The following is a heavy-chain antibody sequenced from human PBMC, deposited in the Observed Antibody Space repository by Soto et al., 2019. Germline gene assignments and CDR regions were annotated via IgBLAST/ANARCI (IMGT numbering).Heavy chain of an antibody. CDR3: ARGGIPIDY. J-gene: IGHJ4*02. Sequence: ASVKVSCKTSGYTFTKFGLSWVRQAPGQGLELIGLIRAYSCXTXXXXXXXXXXXXGXDAXXSTXXXXXXXXXXXXTAVYYCARGGIPIDYWGQGTLVTVSS. V-gene: IGHV1-18*01. CDR1: GYTFTKFG. D-gene: IGHD3-16*01. CDR2: IRAYSCXT.